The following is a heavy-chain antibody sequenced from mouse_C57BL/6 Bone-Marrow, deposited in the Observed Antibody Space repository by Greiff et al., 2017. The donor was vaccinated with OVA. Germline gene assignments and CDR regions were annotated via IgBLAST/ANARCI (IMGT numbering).Heavy chain of an antibody. Sequence: EVQRVESGEGLVKPGGSLKLSCAASGFTFSSYAMSWVRQTPEKRLEWVAYISSGGDYIYYADTVKGRFTLSRDNARNTLYLQMSSLKSEDTAMYYCTRVYSNYEYYAMDYWGQGTSVTVSS. CDR2: ISSGGDYI. D-gene: IGHD2-5*01. V-gene: IGHV5-9-1*02. J-gene: IGHJ4*01. CDR1: GFTFSSYA. CDR3: TRVYSNYEYYAMDY.